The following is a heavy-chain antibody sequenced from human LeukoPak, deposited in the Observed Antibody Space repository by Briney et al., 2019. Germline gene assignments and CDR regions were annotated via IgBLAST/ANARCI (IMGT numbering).Heavy chain of an antibody. J-gene: IGHJ4*02. V-gene: IGHV3-23*01. D-gene: IGHD1-1*01. CDR2: ISGSGGST. Sequence: GGSLRLSCVASGFTFSSYAMSWVRQAPGKGLEWVSVISGSGGSTYYRDSVKGRFTISRDNSKNTAYLQMNSLRAEDTAVYYCAKDGTTTITFDYWGQGTLVAVSS. CDR3: AKDGTTTITFDY. CDR1: GFTFSSYA.